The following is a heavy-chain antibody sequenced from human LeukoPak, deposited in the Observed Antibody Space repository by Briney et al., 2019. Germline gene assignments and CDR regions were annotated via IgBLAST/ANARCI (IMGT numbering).Heavy chain of an antibody. CDR3: ARDNAGTIAEGFDY. CDR2: ISSSGSTI. V-gene: IGHV3-48*03. CDR1: GFPFSSYE. Sequence: GGSLRLSFAASGFPFSSYEMNWVRQAPGKGLEWVSYISSSGSTIYYADSVKGRFTISRDNAKNSLYLQMNSLRAEDTAVYYCARDNAGTIAEGFDYWGQGTLVTVSS. D-gene: IGHD1/OR15-1a*01. J-gene: IGHJ4*02.